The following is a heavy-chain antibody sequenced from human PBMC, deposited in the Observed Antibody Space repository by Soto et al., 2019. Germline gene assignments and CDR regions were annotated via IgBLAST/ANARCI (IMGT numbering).Heavy chain of an antibody. CDR3: AREMNYYDTSGDSYFDY. CDR2: IYYSGST. J-gene: IGHJ4*02. Sequence: QVQLQESGPGLVKPSQTLSLTCTVSGGSISSGTYHWTWIRQHPGKGLEWIGYIYYSGSTYYNPSLKSRVTISVDTSKNQFSLRLSSVTAADTAVYYCAREMNYYDTSGDSYFDYWGQGTLVIVSS. V-gene: IGHV4-31*03. D-gene: IGHD3-22*01. CDR1: GGSISSGTYH.